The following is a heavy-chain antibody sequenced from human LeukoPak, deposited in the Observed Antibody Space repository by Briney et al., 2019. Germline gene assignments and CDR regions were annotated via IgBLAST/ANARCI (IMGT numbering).Heavy chain of an antibody. J-gene: IGHJ4*02. D-gene: IGHD5-24*01. CDR2: ISWDSGSI. CDR3: AKGRVIMATIEVYFDY. Sequence: GRSLRLSCAASGFTFDDYAMHWVRQAPGKGLECVSGISWDSGSIGYADSVKGRFTISRDNAKNSLYLQMNSLRAEDTALYYCAKGRVIMATIEVYFDYWGQGTLVTVSS. CDR1: GFTFDDYA. V-gene: IGHV3-9*01.